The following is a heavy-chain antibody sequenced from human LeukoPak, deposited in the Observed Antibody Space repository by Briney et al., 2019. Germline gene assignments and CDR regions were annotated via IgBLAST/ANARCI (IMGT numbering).Heavy chain of an antibody. V-gene: IGHV3-23*01. CDR2: FSGSGGST. CDR1: GFTFSSYA. Sequence: GGSLRLSCAASGFTFSSYAMSWVRQAPGKGLEWVSGFSGSGGSTYHADSVKGRFTISRDNSKNTMYLQMSSLRAEDTAIYYCARMTANYWGQGTLVTVSS. D-gene: IGHD2-21*02. CDR3: ARMTANY. J-gene: IGHJ4*02.